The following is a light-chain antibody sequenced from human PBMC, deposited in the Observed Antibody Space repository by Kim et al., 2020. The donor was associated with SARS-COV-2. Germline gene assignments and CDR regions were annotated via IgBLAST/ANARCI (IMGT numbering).Light chain of an antibody. CDR1: QSVSSN. V-gene: IGKV3-15*01. Sequence: EKVMTQSPATLSVSPGERATLSCRASQSVSSNLAWYQQKPGQAPGLLIYGASTRATGIPARFSGSGSGTEFTLTISSLQSEDFAVYYCQQYNNWPYTFGQGTKLEI. J-gene: IGKJ2*01. CDR2: GAS. CDR3: QQYNNWPYT.